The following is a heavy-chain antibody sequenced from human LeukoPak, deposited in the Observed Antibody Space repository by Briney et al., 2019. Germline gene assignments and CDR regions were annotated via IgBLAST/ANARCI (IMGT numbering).Heavy chain of an antibody. V-gene: IGHV3-48*02. CDR2: ISSRSSTI. J-gene: IGHJ4*02. CDR1: GFTFSSYG. D-gene: IGHD2-15*01. CDR3: ARGCSGGSCFGDFDY. Sequence: WGSLRLSCVASGFTFSSYGMNWVRQAPGKGLEWISYISSRSSTIYYADSVKGRFTISRDNAKNSLYLQMNSLRDEDTAVYYCARGCSGGSCFGDFDYWGQGTLGSVSS.